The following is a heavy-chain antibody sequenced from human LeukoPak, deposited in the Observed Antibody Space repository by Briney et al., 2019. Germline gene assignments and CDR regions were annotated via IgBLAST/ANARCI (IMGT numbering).Heavy chain of an antibody. J-gene: IGHJ6*02. D-gene: IGHD2-15*01. V-gene: IGHV1-69*13. CDR3: AREKLPTGVVVAATSYYYYGMDV. CDR2: IIPVFGTA. CDR1: GDTFSSYA. Sequence: GASVKVSCKASGDTFSSYAISWVRQAPGQGLEWMGGIIPVFGTANYAQKFQGRVTITADESTSTAYMELTSLRSEDTAVYYCAREKLPTGVVVAATSYYYYGMDVWGQGTTVTVSS.